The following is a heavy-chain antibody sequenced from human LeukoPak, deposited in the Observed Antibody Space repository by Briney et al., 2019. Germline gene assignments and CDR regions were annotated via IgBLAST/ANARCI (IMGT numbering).Heavy chain of an antibody. Sequence: GGSLRLSCAASGFTFSSYWMSWVRQAPGKGLEWVANIKQDGSEKYYVDSVKGRFTISRDNAKNSPYLQMNSLRAEDTAVYYCASSPPYSSGWRPFDYWGQGTLVTVSS. V-gene: IGHV3-7*01. D-gene: IGHD6-19*01. J-gene: IGHJ4*02. CDR2: IKQDGSEK. CDR3: ASSPPYSSGWRPFDY. CDR1: GFTFSSYW.